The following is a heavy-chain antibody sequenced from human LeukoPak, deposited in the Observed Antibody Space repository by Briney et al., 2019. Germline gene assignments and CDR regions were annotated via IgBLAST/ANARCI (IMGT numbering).Heavy chain of an antibody. V-gene: IGHV3-64*01. D-gene: IGHD3-22*01. CDR2: ISSNGGST. Sequence: GGSLRLSCAASGFTFSSYAMHWVRQAPGKGLEYVSAISSNGGSTYYANSVKGRFTISRDNSKNTLYLQMGSLRAEDMAVYYCARGPSSGYYYGWFDPWGQGTLVTVFS. J-gene: IGHJ5*02. CDR3: ARGPSSGYYYGWFDP. CDR1: GFTFSSYA.